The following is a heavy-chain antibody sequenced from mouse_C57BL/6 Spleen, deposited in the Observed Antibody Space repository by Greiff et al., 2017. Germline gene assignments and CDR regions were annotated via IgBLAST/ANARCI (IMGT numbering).Heavy chain of an antibody. V-gene: IGHV3-6*01. D-gene: IGHD6-1*01. Sequence: EVQLQQSGPGLVKPSQSLSLTCSVTGYSITSGYYWNWIRQFPGNKLEWMGYISYDGSNNYNPSLKNRISITRDTSKNQFFLKLNSVTTEDTATYYCARDSPYYYAMDFWGQGTSVTVSS. CDR3: ARDSPYYYAMDF. CDR2: ISYDGSN. CDR1: GYSITSGYY. J-gene: IGHJ4*01.